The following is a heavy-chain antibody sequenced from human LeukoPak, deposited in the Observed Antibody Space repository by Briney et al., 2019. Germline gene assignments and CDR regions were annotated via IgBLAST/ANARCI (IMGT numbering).Heavy chain of an antibody. CDR3: ARGGAAGGYYFDY. CDR2: IYYSGST. Sequence: KPSETLSLTCTVSGGSISSHYWSWIRQPPGKGLEWIGYIYYSGSTNYNPSLKSRVTISVDTSKNQFSLKLSSVTAADTAVYYCARGGAAGGYYFDYWGQGTLVTVSS. CDR1: GGSISSHY. J-gene: IGHJ4*02. V-gene: IGHV4-59*11. D-gene: IGHD6-13*01.